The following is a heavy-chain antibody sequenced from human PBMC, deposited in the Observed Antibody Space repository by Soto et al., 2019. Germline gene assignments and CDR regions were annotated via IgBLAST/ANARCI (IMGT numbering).Heavy chain of an antibody. J-gene: IGHJ3*02. CDR3: ANIGRSDRAFDI. V-gene: IGHV3-7*01. D-gene: IGHD5-12*01. CDR1: GFSFSSYW. Sequence: EVQLVESGGDLVQSGGSLRLSCAASGFSFSSYWMSWVRQAPGKGLEWLANMKPDGSEKIYVESVKGRFTISRDNAKNSLYLQMNSLGAEDTAMYYCANIGRSDRAFDIWGQGTMVTVSS. CDR2: MKPDGSEK.